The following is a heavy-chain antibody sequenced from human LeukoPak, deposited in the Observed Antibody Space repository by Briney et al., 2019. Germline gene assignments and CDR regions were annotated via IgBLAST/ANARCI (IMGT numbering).Heavy chain of an antibody. V-gene: IGHV3-30*02. CDR2: IRYDGSNK. D-gene: IGHD6-6*01. CDR3: AKDRSSGQYFDY. Sequence: PGRSLRLSCAASGFTFSSYGMHWVRQAPGKGLEWVAFIRYDGSNKYYADSVKGRFTISRDNSKNTLCLQMNSLRAEDTAVYYCAKDRSSGQYFDYWGQGTLVTVSS. CDR1: GFTFSSYG. J-gene: IGHJ4*02.